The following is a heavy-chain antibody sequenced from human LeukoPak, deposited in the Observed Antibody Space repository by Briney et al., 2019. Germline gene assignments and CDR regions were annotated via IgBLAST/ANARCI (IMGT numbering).Heavy chain of an antibody. J-gene: IGHJ6*03. CDR2: ISSSGSTI. CDR3: ARDPYSGSYGHLYYYCMDV. V-gene: IGHV3-48*04. CDR1: GFTFSSYS. D-gene: IGHD1-26*01. Sequence: QPGGSLRLSCAASGFTFSSYSMNWVRQAPGKGLEWVSYISSSGSTIYYADSVKGRFTISRDNAKNSLYLQMNSLRAEDTAVYYCARDPYSGSYGHLYYYCMDVWGKGTTVTISS.